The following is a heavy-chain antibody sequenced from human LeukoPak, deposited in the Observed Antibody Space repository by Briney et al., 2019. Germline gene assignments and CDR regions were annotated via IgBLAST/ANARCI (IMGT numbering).Heavy chain of an antibody. Sequence: GGSLRLSCAASGLTFDVYAMLWVRQAPGKGLEWVSLITGDGGSAYYTDSVKGRFTISRDNNKNSLNLQMNSLRTEDTALYYCARDIYLYGGGDSWGQGTLVTVSS. CDR2: ITGDGGSA. CDR3: ARDIYLYGGGDS. D-gene: IGHD4-23*01. J-gene: IGHJ4*02. CDR1: GLTFDVYA. V-gene: IGHV3-43*02.